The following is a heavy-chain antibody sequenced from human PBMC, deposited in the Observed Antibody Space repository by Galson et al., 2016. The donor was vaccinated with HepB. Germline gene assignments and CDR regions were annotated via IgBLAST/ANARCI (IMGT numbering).Heavy chain of an antibody. CDR1: GFTFSSYW. D-gene: IGHD2-15*01. CDR3: ARDRYCSGASCYFGAPSNYFDP. V-gene: IGHV3-74*01. Sequence: SLRLSCAASGFTFSSYWMHWVRQAPGEGLVWVSRINSDGGSTTYADSVKGRFTISRDNVKNTLYLQMNSLRPDDTAVYYFARDRYCSGASCYFGAPSNYFDPWGQGTLVTVSS. CDR2: INSDGGST. J-gene: IGHJ5*02.